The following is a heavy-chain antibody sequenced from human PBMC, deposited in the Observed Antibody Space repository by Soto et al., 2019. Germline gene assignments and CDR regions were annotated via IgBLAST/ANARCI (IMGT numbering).Heavy chain of an antibody. CDR3: AKGGQLNWFDP. Sequence: GGSLRLSCAASGFTFDDYAMHWVRQAPGKGLEWVSGISWNSGSIGYADSVKGRFTISRDNAKNSLYLQMNSLRAEDTALYYCAKGGQLNWFDPWGQGTLVTVSS. J-gene: IGHJ5*02. D-gene: IGHD6-13*01. V-gene: IGHV3-9*01. CDR2: ISWNSGSI. CDR1: GFTFDDYA.